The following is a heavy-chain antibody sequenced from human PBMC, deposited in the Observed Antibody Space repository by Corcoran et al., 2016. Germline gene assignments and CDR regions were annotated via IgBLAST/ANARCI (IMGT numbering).Heavy chain of an antibody. J-gene: IGHJ3*01. CDR2: IKTKADGGTI. CDR3: GAGSAFDF. Sequence: EVHLVESGGDLVKPGGSLRLSCAASGFTFTNSWMSWVRQAPGKGLEWVGRIKTKADGGTIEYDATVKGRFSISRDDSNIIRYRQMNSLKTEDTAMYYGGAGSAFDFWGQGTMVTVAS. CDR1: GFTFTNSW. D-gene: IGHD1-26*01. V-gene: IGHV3-15*01.